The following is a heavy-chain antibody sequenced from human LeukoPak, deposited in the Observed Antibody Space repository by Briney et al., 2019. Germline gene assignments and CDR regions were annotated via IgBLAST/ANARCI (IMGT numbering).Heavy chain of an antibody. Sequence: ASVKVSCKVSGYTLTELSMHWVRQAPGQGLEWMGWISAYNGNTNYAQKLQGRVTMTTDTSTSTAYMELRSLRSDDTAVYYCARDYYDSPYYMDVWGKGTTVTISS. CDR2: ISAYNGNT. CDR1: GYTLTELS. J-gene: IGHJ6*03. CDR3: ARDYYDSPYYMDV. D-gene: IGHD3-22*01. V-gene: IGHV1-18*01.